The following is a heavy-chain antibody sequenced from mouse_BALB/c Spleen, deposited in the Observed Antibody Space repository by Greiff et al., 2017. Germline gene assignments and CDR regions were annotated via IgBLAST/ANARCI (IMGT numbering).Heavy chain of an antibody. CDR1: GFTFSSFG. CDR2: ISSGSSTI. J-gene: IGHJ2*01. Sequence: EVQVVESGGGLVQPGGSRKLSCAASGFTFSSFGMHWVRQAPEKGLEWVAYISSGSSTIYYADTVKGRFTISRDNPKNTLFLQMTSLRSEDTAMYYCARDITLDYWGQGTTLTVSS. D-gene: IGHD1-2*01. CDR3: ARDITLDY. V-gene: IGHV5-17*02.